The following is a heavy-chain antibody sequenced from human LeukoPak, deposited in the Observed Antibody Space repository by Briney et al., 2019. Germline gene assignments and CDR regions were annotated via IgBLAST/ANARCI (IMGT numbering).Heavy chain of an antibody. J-gene: IGHJ6*02. CDR1: GGTFSSYA. CDR3: ARVTYYYGSGSYTGHQYYYYYGMDV. Sequence: ASVKVSCKASGGTFSSYAISWVRQAPGQGLEWMGRIIPILGIANYAQKFQGRVTITADKSTSTAYMELSSLRSEDTAVYCCARVTYYYGSGSYTGHQYYYYYGMDVWGQGTTVTVSS. V-gene: IGHV1-69*04. D-gene: IGHD3-10*01. CDR2: IIPILGIA.